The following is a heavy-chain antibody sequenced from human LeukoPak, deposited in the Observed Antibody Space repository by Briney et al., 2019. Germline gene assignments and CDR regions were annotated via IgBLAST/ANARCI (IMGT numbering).Heavy chain of an antibody. V-gene: IGHV4-4*07. J-gene: IGHJ5*02. Sequence: SETLSLTCTVSGGSISSYYWSWIRQPAGKGLEWIGRIYTNGSTNYNPSLKSRLSMSVDTSKNQFSLRLSSVTAADTAVYYCAKGGGPYNWFDPWGQGTLVTVSS. CDR3: AKGGGPYNWFDP. CDR2: IYTNGST. CDR1: GGSISSYY.